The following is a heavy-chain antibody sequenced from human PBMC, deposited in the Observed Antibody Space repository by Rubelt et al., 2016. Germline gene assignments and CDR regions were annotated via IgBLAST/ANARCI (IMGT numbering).Heavy chain of an antibody. D-gene: IGHD5-24*01. V-gene: IGHV4-34*01. CDR2: IYFSGST. CDR1: GGSFSGYY. CDR3: ARQRDGYKRFDY. J-gene: IGHJ4*02. Sequence: QVQLQQWGAGLLKPSETLSLTCAVYGGSFSGYYWSWIRQPPGKGLEWIGSIYFSGSTYYNPSLKSRVTISGDTSKNQFSLKLSSVTAADTAVYYCARQRDGYKRFDYWGQGTLVTVSS.